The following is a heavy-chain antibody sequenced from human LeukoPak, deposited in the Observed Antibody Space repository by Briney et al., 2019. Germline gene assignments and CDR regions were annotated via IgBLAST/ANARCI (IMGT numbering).Heavy chain of an antibody. CDR1: GFTFSSYA. J-gene: IGHJ4*02. D-gene: IGHD4-17*01. V-gene: IGHV3-23*01. CDR3: AKDYGDRDFDY. Sequence: GGYLRLSCAASGFTFSSYAMSWVRQAPGKGLEWVSGISGSGTGTYYAGSVKGRFTVSRDNSKNTLYLQMNSLRAEDTAVYFCAKDYGDRDFDYWGQGTLVTVSS. CDR2: ISGSGTGT.